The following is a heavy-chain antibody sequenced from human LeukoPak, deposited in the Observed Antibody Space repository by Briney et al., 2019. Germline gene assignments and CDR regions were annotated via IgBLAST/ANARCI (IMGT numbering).Heavy chain of an antibody. D-gene: IGHD6-13*01. V-gene: IGHV1-2*02. CDR3: ARGRAAAGIRN. Sequence: ASVKVSCKASGYTFTGHYLHWVRQVPGQGLEWMGWINPKNAGTNYAQKFQGRVTMTRDTSISTVYMELSRLTSDDTAVYYCARGRAAAGIRNWGQGTLVTVSS. CDR2: INPKNAGT. J-gene: IGHJ1*01. CDR1: GYTFTGHY.